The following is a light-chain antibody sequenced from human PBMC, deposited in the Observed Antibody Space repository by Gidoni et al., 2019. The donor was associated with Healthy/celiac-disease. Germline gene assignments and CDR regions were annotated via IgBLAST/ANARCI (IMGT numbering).Light chain of an antibody. Sequence: SYVLTQPPSVSVAPGKTARFTCGGNNIGSKSVHWYQQKPGQAPVLFVYDVSDRPSGIPERFSCSNSGNTATLTISSVEAGDEADYYCQVWDSSSDHPDVVFGGGTKLTVL. V-gene: IGLV3-21*03. CDR2: DVS. J-gene: IGLJ2*01. CDR3: QVWDSSSDHPDVV. CDR1: NIGSKS.